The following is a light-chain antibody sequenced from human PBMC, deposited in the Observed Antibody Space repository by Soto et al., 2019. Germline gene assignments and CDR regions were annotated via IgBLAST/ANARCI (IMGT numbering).Light chain of an antibody. V-gene: IGKV3-20*01. CDR2: GAS. Sequence: EIVLTQSPGTLSLSPGERATLSCRASQSVSSSYLAWYQHKPGQATRLLIYGASSRATGIPDRFSGSESETDFNLTISRLEPKDCAVYYCQKYGRSRYTFGQGTKLEIK. CDR3: QKYGRSRYT. J-gene: IGKJ2*01. CDR1: QSVSSSY.